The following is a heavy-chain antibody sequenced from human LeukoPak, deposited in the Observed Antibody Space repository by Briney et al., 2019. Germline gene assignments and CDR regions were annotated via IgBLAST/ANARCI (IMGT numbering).Heavy chain of an antibody. CDR1: GFTFSSYG. J-gene: IGHJ6*03. CDR3: AKVRDCSSTSCYLYYYYYMDV. Sequence: GGSLRLSCAASGFTFSSYGMHWVRQAPGKGLEWVAVIWYDGSNKYYADSVKGRFTISRDNSKNTLYLQMNSLRAEDTAVYYCAKVRDCSSTSCYLYYYYYMDVWGKGTTVTVSS. CDR2: IWYDGSNK. D-gene: IGHD2-2*01. V-gene: IGHV3-33*06.